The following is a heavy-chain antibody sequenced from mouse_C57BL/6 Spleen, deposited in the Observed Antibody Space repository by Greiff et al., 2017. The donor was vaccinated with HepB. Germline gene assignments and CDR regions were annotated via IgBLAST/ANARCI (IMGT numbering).Heavy chain of an antibody. Sequence: QVQLKESGAELVRPGASVTLSCKASGYTFTDYEMHWVKQTPVHGLEWIGAIDPETGGTAYNQKFKGKAILTADKSSSTAYMELRSLTSEDSAVYYCTKGSTTDLDYWGQGTTLTVSS. D-gene: IGHD1-1*01. CDR3: TKGSTTDLDY. CDR2: IDPETGGT. J-gene: IGHJ2*01. CDR1: GYTFTDYE. V-gene: IGHV1-15*01.